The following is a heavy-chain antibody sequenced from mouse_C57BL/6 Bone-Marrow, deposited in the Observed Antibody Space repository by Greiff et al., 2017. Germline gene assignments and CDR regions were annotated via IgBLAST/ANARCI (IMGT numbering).Heavy chain of an antibody. CDR1: GYSITSGYY. Sequence: VQLQQSGPGLVKPSQSLSLTCSVTGYSITSGYYWNWIRQFPGNKLEWMGYISYDGSNNYNPSLKNRISITRDTSKNQFFLKLNSVTTEDTATXYCARGGDSTYAMDYWGQGTSVTVSS. J-gene: IGHJ4*01. D-gene: IGHD2-5*01. CDR2: ISYDGSN. CDR3: ARGGDSTYAMDY. V-gene: IGHV3-6*01.